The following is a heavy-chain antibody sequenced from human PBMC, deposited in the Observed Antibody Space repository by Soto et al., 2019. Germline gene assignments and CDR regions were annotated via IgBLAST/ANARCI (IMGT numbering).Heavy chain of an antibody. V-gene: IGHV3-74*01. D-gene: IGHD3-16*01. CDR3: ACWGNIVSVAPSAFDR. Sequence: HPGGSLRLSCAASGFPFTNYWMNWVRQTPGKGLMWVSRISPDGSDVGYADSVEGRVTVSRDNANNTQYLQMHSLRVEDTDMYYCACWGNIVSVAPSAFDRWGQGTLVTVSS. CDR1: GFPFTNYW. J-gene: IGHJ4*02. CDR2: ISPDGSDV.